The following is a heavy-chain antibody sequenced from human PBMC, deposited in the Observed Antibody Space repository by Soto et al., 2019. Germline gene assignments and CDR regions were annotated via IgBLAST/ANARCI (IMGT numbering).Heavy chain of an antibody. CDR3: ATLRTYSGSYCLAY. CDR1: GGTFNTYT. J-gene: IGHJ4*02. V-gene: IGHV1-69*06. Sequence: QVQLVQSGAELKKPGSSVNVSCAASGGTFNTYTINWVRQAPGQGLEWIGQIIPMYDSANYAQRFQGRVTISADKSTNIAYMELSGLRSEDTALYYCATLRTYSGSYCLAYWGQGTLVSVSS. CDR2: IIPMYDSA. D-gene: IGHD1-26*01.